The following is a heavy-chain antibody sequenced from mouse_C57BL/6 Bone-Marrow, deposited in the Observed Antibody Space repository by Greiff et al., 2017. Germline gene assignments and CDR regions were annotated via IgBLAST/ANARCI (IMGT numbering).Heavy chain of an antibody. J-gene: IGHJ1*03. CDR3: ANFDV. V-gene: IGHV5-4*01. CDR2: ISDGGSYT. CDR1: GFTFSSYA. Sequence: EVQLQESGGGLVKPGGSLKLSCAASGFTFSSYAMSWVRQTPEKRLEWVATISDGGSYTYYPDNVKGRFTISRDNAKNNLYLQMSHLKSEDTAMYYCANFDVLGTGTTVTVSS.